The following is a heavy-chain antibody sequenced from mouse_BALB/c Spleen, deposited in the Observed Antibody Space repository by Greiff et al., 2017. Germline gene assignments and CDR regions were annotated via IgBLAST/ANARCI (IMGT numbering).Heavy chain of an antibody. D-gene: IGHD2-1*01. Sequence: EVQRVESGGGLVKPGGSLKLSCAASGFTFSSYAMSWVRQTPEKRLEWVATISSGGSYTYYPDSVKGRFTISRDNAKNTLYLQMSSLRSEDTAMYYCGWGNYGWGQGTLVTVSA. CDR3: GWGNYG. V-gene: IGHV5-9-3*01. CDR2: ISSGGSYT. CDR1: GFTFSSYA. J-gene: IGHJ3*01.